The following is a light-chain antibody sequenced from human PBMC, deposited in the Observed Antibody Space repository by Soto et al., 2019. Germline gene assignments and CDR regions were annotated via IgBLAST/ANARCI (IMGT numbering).Light chain of an antibody. CDR2: DVS. CDR3: CSYAGSYTFGV. CDR1: SSDVGGYNY. Sequence: QSALTQPRSVSGSPGQSVTISCTGTSSDVGGYNYVSWYQQHPGKAPKLMIYDVSKRPSGVPDRYSGSKSGNTASLTISGRQVEDEADYYCCSYAGSYTFGVFGTGTKLTVL. V-gene: IGLV2-11*01. J-gene: IGLJ1*01.